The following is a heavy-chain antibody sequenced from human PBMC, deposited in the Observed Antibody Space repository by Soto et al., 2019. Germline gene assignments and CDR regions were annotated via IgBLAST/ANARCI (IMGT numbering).Heavy chain of an antibody. J-gene: IGHJ6*03. CDR1: GGSFSGYY. Sequence: SETLSLTCAVYGGSFSGYYWSWIRQPPGKGLEWIGEINHSGSTNYNPSLKSRVTISVDTSKNQFSLKLSSVTAADTAVYYCARGFRLGRYCSGGSCYPRGGYYYYMDVWGKGTTVTVSS. CDR3: ARGFRLGRYCSGGSCYPRGGYYYYMDV. V-gene: IGHV4-34*01. CDR2: INHSGST. D-gene: IGHD2-15*01.